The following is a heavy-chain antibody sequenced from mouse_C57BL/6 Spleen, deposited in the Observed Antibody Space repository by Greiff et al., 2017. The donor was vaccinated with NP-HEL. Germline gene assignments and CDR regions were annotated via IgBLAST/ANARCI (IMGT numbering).Heavy chain of an antibody. Sequence: QVQLQQSGPELVKPGASVKISCKASGYAFSSSWMNWVKQRPGKGLEWIGRIYPGDGDTNYNGKFKGKATLTADKSSSTAYMQLSSLTSEDSAVYFCARWDYDSGYDYWGQGTTLTVSS. CDR3: ARWDYDSGYDY. V-gene: IGHV1-82*01. CDR2: IYPGDGDT. CDR1: GYAFSSSW. D-gene: IGHD1-1*01. J-gene: IGHJ2*01.